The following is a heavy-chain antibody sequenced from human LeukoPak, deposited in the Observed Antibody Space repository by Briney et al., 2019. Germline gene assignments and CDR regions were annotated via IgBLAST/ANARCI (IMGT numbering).Heavy chain of an antibody. CDR3: ARNYYFGINNGMDV. J-gene: IGHJ6*02. CDR2: INHSGYT. V-gene: IGHV4-34*01. Sequence: PSEALSLTCTVSGGSISSYYWSWIRQPPGKGLEWIGEINHSGYTNYYPSLKSRVTISVDTSKNQFSLRLSSVTAADTAVYYCARNYYFGINNGMDVWGQGTTVTVS. CDR1: GGSISSYY. D-gene: IGHD2/OR15-2a*01.